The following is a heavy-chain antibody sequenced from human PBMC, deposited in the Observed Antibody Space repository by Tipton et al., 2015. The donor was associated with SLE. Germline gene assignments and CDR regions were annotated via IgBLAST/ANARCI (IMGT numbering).Heavy chain of an antibody. J-gene: IGHJ4*02. V-gene: IGHV4-39*02. Sequence: TLSLTCTVSGDSISGAASYWGWIRRPPGKGLEWIGSVDDGGGADYNPSLKSRLTISVDTSKNHFSLKLTSVTAADTAVYYCARVSHVVDYFDSWGQGTLVTVSS. D-gene: IGHD2-21*01. CDR3: ARVSHVVDYFDS. CDR2: VDDGGGA. CDR1: GDSISGAASY.